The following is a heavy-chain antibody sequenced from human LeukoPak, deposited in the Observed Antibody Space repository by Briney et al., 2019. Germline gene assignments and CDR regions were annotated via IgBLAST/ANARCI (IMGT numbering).Heavy chain of an antibody. CDR3: ATDTMVRGPFDY. D-gene: IGHD3-10*01. Sequence: ASVKVSCKVSGYTLTELSMHWVRQAPGKGLEWMGGFDPEDGETIYAQKFQGRVTMTEDTSTDTAYMELSSLRSEDTAVYYCATDTMVRGPFDYWGQGTLVTVSS. CDR2: FDPEDGET. V-gene: IGHV1-24*01. J-gene: IGHJ4*02. CDR1: GYTLTELS.